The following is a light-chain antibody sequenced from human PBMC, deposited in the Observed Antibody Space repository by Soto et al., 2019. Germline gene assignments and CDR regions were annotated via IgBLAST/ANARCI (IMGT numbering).Light chain of an antibody. CDR1: ESVTSGH. V-gene: IGKV3-20*01. J-gene: IGKJ5*01. CDR2: GAS. CDR3: QHYGSTSNT. Sequence: IVLTQSPDTLSLSPGERATLSCRASESVTSGHLAWYQQKRGQAPRLLIYGASSRATDIPDRFSGSGSGTDFTLTISRLEPEDFAVYYCQHYGSTSNTFGQGTRLEIK.